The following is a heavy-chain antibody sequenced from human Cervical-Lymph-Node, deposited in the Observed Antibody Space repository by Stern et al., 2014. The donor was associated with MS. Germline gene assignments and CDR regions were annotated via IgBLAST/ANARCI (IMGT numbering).Heavy chain of an antibody. D-gene: IGHD3-16*01. CDR1: GGTFSSYA. CDR3: ARDSRHYDASYYFDS. Sequence: QVQLVESGAEVKKPGSSVKVSCKASGGTFSSYAINWVRQAPGQGPEWMGGVSPICGTATYAQKFQGRVTITADESTSTAYMELSSLRSEDTAVYYCARDSRHYDASYYFDSWGQGTLVTVSS. J-gene: IGHJ4*02. V-gene: IGHV1-69*01. CDR2: VSPICGTA.